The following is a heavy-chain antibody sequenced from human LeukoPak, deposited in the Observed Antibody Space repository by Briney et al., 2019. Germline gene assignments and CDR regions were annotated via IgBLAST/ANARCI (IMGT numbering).Heavy chain of an antibody. CDR1: GGSISSGGYY. CDR2: IYYSGST. Sequence: TLSLTCTVSGGSISSGGYYWSWIRQHPGRGLGWIGYIYYSGSTYYNPSLKSRVTISVDTSKNQFSLKLSSVTAADTAVYYCARAAAAGRLLDYWGQGTLVTVSS. D-gene: IGHD6-13*01. J-gene: IGHJ4*02. V-gene: IGHV4-31*03. CDR3: ARAAAAGRLLDY.